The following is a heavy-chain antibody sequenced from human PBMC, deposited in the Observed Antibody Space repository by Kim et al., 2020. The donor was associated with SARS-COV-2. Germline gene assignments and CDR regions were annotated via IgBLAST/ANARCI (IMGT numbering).Heavy chain of an antibody. CDR1: GGSISSGGYY. V-gene: IGHV4-31*03. CDR2: IYYSGST. Sequence: SETLSLTCTVSGGSISSGGYYWSWIRQHPGKGLEWIGYIYYSGSTYYNPSLKSRVTISVDTSKNQFSLKLSSVTAADTAVYYCARAPIVVVITHFDYWAREPWSPSPQ. J-gene: IGHJ4*02. D-gene: IGHD3-22*01. CDR3: ARAPIVVVITHFDY.